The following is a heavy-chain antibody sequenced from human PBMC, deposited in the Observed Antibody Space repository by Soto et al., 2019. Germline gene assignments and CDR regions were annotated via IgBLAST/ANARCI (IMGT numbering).Heavy chain of an antibody. CDR1: GASMSDYH. CDR2: LHSSGFA. J-gene: IGHJ4*02. V-gene: IGHV4-59*01. CDR3: ARSGHTFVGAV. Sequence: LSLTCTVSGASMSDYHGSWIRQSPGKGLEHIGYLHSSGFAEYNPSLKSRVTLSMDTSKNQFSLRLSSLTAADTAIYYCARSGHTFVGAVWGQGILVTVSS. D-gene: IGHD1-26*01.